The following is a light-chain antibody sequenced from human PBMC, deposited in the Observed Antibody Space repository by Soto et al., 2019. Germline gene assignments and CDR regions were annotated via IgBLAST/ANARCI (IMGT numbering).Light chain of an antibody. V-gene: IGLV2-23*02. CDR2: EVN. J-gene: IGLJ1*01. CDR1: SSDIGTYNL. CDR3: CSFAGSGTGV. Sequence: QSALTQPASVSGSPGQSIAISCTGTSSDIGTYNLVSWHQQHPGKVPKLMISEVNKRPSGVSNRFSGSKSGNTASLTISGLQTGDEADYYCCSFAGSGTGVFGTGTKVTVL.